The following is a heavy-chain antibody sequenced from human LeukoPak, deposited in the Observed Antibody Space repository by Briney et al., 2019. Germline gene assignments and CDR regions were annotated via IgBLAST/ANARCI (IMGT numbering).Heavy chain of an antibody. J-gene: IGHJ6*02. V-gene: IGHV3-23*01. Sequence: QPGASLTLPCAASSYTFSIYAMSWVRQATGKALEWVSAISGSGGSTYYADSVKGRFTISRDNSKNTLYLQMNSLRAEDTAVYYCATFSFGDYYYYYGMDVWGQGTTVTVSS. D-gene: IGHD4-17*01. CDR3: ATFSFGDYYYYYGMDV. CDR2: ISGSGGST. CDR1: SYTFSIYA.